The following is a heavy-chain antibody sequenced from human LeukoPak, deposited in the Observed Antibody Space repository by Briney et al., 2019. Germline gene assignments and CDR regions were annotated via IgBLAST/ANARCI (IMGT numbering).Heavy chain of an antibody. D-gene: IGHD6-19*01. Sequence: PGGSLRLSCVASGFTFSNYGMHWVRQAPGKGLEWVAFIWYDGSNKYYVGSVKGRFTISRDNSKNTVYVQMNSLRGEDTAVYYCARGSGAMAGTLDPWGQGTLVIVSS. J-gene: IGHJ5*02. CDR1: GFTFSNYG. CDR2: IWYDGSNK. V-gene: IGHV3-33*01. CDR3: ARGSGAMAGTLDP.